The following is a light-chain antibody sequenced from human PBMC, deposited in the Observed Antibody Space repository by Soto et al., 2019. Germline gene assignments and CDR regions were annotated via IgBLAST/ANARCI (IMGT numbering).Light chain of an antibody. CDR3: QQFHILPLT. V-gene: IGKV1-33*01. CDR2: DAS. Sequence: DIQMTQSPSSLSASVGDRVNITCQASQDIGDRLNWYQQKPGKAPNLLIYDASSLQRGVPSRFSGSGSETVFTFTISSLQTEDIATYYCQQFHILPLTFGGGTKVDIK. CDR1: QDIGDR. J-gene: IGKJ4*01.